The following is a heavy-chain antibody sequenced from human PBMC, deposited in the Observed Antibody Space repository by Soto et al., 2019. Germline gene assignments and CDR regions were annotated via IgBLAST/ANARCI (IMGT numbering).Heavy chain of an antibody. Sequence: GGSLRLSCAASGXTFSSYWMSWVRQAPGKGLEWVANIKQDGSEKYYVDSVKGRFTISRDNAKNSLYLQMNSLRAEDTAVYYCARTRTNGVPEYYFDYWGQGTLVTVSS. CDR1: GXTFSSYW. V-gene: IGHV3-7*01. CDR2: IKQDGSEK. D-gene: IGHD2-8*01. CDR3: ARTRTNGVPEYYFDY. J-gene: IGHJ4*02.